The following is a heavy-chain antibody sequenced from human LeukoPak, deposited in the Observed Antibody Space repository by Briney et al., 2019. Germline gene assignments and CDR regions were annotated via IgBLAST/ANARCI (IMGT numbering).Heavy chain of an antibody. J-gene: IGHJ4*02. CDR1: GFTFSIYA. CDR3: AKDSHFWSGYSLPFDY. Sequence: GGSLRLSCTASGFTFSIYAMSWVRQAPGKGLEWVSGLSDTGAGTYYADSVKGRFTISRDNSKNTLYIQMNSLRAEDTAVYYCAKDSHFWSGYSLPFDYWGQGTLVTVSS. V-gene: IGHV3-23*01. CDR2: LSDTGAGT. D-gene: IGHD3-3*02.